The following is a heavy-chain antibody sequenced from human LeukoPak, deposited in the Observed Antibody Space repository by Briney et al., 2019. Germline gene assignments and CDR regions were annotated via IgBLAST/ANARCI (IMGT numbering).Heavy chain of an antibody. CDR2: IYNSVST. Sequence: SETLSLTGTVSGGSISSYYWSWIRQPPGKGLEWIGYIYNSVSTNYNPSLKSRVTISVDTSKNQFSLRLSSVTAADTAVYYCARGAGRGYFYMDVWGKGTTVTVSS. CDR3: ARGAGRGYFYMDV. J-gene: IGHJ6*03. CDR1: GGSISSYY. D-gene: IGHD1-26*01. V-gene: IGHV4-59*01.